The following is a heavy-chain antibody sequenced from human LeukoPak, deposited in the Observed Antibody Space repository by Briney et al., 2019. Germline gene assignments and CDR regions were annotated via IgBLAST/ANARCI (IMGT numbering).Heavy chain of an antibody. CDR3: ARGKGYSYGIDY. CDR2: IYNSGST. Sequence: PSETVSLTCTVSGGSISSGEHYWSWIRQAPGKGLERIGHIYNSGSTHYNPSLKSRVTISSDTSKNQFSLKLSSVTAADTAVYYCARGKGYSYGIDYWGQGTLVTVSS. V-gene: IGHV4-30-4*01. CDR1: GGSISSGEHY. J-gene: IGHJ4*02. D-gene: IGHD5-18*01.